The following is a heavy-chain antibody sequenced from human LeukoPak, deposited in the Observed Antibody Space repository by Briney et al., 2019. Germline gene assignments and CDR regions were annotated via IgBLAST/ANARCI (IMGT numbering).Heavy chain of an antibody. Sequence: GASVKVSCKASGYTFTSYGISWVRQAPGQGLEWMGWISAYNGNTNYAQKLQGRVTMTTDTSTSTAYMEPRSLRSDDTAVYYCARVSIAVVPAAIPGAFDIWGQGTTVTVSS. CDR1: GYTFTSYG. D-gene: IGHD2-2*02. V-gene: IGHV1-18*01. CDR2: ISAYNGNT. CDR3: ARVSIAVVPAAIPGAFDI. J-gene: IGHJ3*02.